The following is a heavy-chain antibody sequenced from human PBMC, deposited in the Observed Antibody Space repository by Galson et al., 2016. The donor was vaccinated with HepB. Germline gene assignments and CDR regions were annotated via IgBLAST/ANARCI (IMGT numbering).Heavy chain of an antibody. J-gene: IGHJ4*02. Sequence: SLRLSCAASGFTFSSYAMHWVRQAPGKGLEWVAVISYDGSNKYYADSVKGRFTISRDNSKNTLYLQMNSLRSEDTAVYYCARARGYSYGYVGTIDYWGQGALVTVA. CDR2: ISYDGSNK. V-gene: IGHV3-30-3*01. CDR3: ARARGYSYGYVGTIDY. CDR1: GFTFSSYA. D-gene: IGHD5-18*01.